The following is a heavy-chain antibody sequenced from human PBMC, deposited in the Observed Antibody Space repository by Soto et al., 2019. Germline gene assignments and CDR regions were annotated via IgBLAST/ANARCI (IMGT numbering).Heavy chain of an antibody. J-gene: IGHJ1*01. Sequence: QVQLVQSGAEVKKPGASVKFSCKASGYTFTSYDMHWVRQAPGQGREWMGIINPSGGSTSYAQKFQGRVTMTRDTSTSTVYMELSSLRSEDTAVYYCARAEDIVLMVYEHWGQGTLVTVSS. CDR1: GYTFTSYD. V-gene: IGHV1-46*01. CDR3: ARAEDIVLMVYEH. CDR2: INPSGGST. D-gene: IGHD2-8*01.